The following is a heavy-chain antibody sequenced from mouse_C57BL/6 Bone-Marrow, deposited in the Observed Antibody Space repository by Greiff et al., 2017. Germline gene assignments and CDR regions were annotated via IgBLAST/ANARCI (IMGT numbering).Heavy chain of an antibody. CDR2: IWSDGST. J-gene: IGHJ1*03. CDR3: ARDSEKLRRGNWYFDV. V-gene: IGHV2-6*03. Sequence: QVQLKESGPGLVAPSQSLSITCTVSGFSLTSYGVPWVRQPPGQGLEWLVVIWSDGSTTYNSALKSRLSISEDNSKSQVFLKMNSLQTDDTAMYYCARDSEKLRRGNWYFDVWGTGTTVTVSS. CDR1: GFSLTSYG. D-gene: IGHD1-1*01.